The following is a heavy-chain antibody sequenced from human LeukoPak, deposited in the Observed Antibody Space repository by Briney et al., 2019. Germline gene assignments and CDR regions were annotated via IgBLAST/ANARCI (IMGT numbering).Heavy chain of an antibody. V-gene: IGHV3-7*01. D-gene: IGHD3-3*01. Sequence: GGSLRLSCVASRLTFNTYWMNWVRQAPGKGPEWVANIKKDGSETYYVESLKGRFTISRDNAKSSVYLQMDSLRVEDTAVYYCMAGVGWQSDYWGQGTLVTVSS. CDR3: MAGVGWQSDY. J-gene: IGHJ4*02. CDR1: RLTFNTYW. CDR2: IKKDGSET.